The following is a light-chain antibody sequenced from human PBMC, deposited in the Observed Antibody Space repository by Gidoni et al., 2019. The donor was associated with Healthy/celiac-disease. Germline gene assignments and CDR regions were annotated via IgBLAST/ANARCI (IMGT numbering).Light chain of an antibody. CDR2: QDS. V-gene: IGLV3-1*01. CDR1: NLGVKY. Sequence: SYELTQPPSVPVSPGQTASITCSGDNLGVKYACWYQQKQGQSPVLVIYQDSKRPSGIPERFSGSNSGNTATLTISGTQAMDEADYYCQAWDSSTHVVFGGGTKLTVL. J-gene: IGLJ2*01. CDR3: QAWDSSTHVV.